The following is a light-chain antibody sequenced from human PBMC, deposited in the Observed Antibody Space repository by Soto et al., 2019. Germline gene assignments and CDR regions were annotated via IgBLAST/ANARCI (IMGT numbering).Light chain of an antibody. CDR2: STN. CDR3: LLYMGIGIGV. V-gene: IGLV8-61*01. J-gene: IGLJ3*02. CDR1: SGSVSTSYY. Sequence: QTVVTQEPSFSVSPGGTAILTCGLTSGSVSTSYYPSWYQQTPGQAPRTLIYSTNTRSSGVPDRFSGSILGNKAALTITGAQADDESVYYCLLYMGIGIGVFGGGTKLTVL.